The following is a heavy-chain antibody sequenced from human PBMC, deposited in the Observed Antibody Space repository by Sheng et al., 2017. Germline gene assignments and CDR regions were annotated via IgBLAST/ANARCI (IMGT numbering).Heavy chain of an antibody. Sequence: EVQLVESGGGLVQPGGSLRLSCAASGFTFSNFAMSWVRQAPGKGLEWVSAITGSGGSTYYADSVKGRFTISRDNSKDTLYLQVNSLRAEDTAVYYCAKTQMTTVSVWFDPWGQGTLVTVSS. CDR3: AKTQMTTVSVWFDP. V-gene: IGHV3-23*04. D-gene: IGHD4-4*01. J-gene: IGHJ5*02. CDR1: GFTFSNFA. CDR2: ITGSGGST.